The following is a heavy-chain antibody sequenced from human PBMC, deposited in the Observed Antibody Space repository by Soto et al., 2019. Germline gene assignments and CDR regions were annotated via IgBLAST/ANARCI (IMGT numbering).Heavy chain of an antibody. CDR1: GGTFNNYG. D-gene: IGHD6-13*01. CDR2: GIPIFGSA. J-gene: IGHJ6*02. V-gene: IGHV1-69*06. CDR3: ATQAVAGATGHGMDV. Sequence: QVQLVQAGAEVKKPGSSVKVSCKASGGTFNNYGISWVRQAPGQGLEWMGGGIPIFGSAKYTEFFRGRITITADKATSTAYMELSSLKSEDTAVYYCATQAVAGATGHGMDVWGQGTTVTVSS.